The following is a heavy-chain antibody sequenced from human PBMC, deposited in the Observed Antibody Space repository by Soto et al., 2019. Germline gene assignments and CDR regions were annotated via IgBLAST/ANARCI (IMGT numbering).Heavy chain of an antibody. J-gene: IGHJ6*02. D-gene: IGHD4-17*01. CDR3: ARDRYGDYYYYYGMDV. CDR2: IYYSGST. CDR1: GGSISSYY. Sequence: PSETLSLTCTVSGGSISSYYWSWIRQPPGKGLEWIGYIYYSGSTNYNPSLKSRVTISVDTSKNQFSLKLSSVTAADTAVYYCARDRYGDYYYYYGMDVWGQGTTVTVSS. V-gene: IGHV4-59*01.